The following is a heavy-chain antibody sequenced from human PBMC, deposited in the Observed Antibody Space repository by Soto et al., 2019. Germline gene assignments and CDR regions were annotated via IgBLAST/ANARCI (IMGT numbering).Heavy chain of an antibody. CDR1: GYTFTSYD. V-gene: IGHV1-8*01. J-gene: IGHJ6*02. CDR3: ARSSDFWSGFYGMDV. Sequence: ASVKVSCKASGYTFTSYDINWVRQATGQGLEWMGWMNPNSGNTGYAQKFQGRVTMTRNTSISTAYMELSSLRSEDTAVYYCARSSDFWSGFYGMDVWGQGPTVTVYS. CDR2: MNPNSGNT. D-gene: IGHD3-3*01.